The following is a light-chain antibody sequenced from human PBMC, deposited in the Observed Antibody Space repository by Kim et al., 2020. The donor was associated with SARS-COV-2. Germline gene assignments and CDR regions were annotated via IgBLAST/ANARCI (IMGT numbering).Light chain of an antibody. Sequence: ESPGERATLSHRGSLSVSSYFAWYQQKPGQAPGLLIYAASTRASGVPARFSGSGSGTEFTLTISSLQSEDFATYYCQQYNNWPRTFGEGTKVEIK. CDR2: AAS. V-gene: IGKV3-15*01. CDR3: QQYNNWPRT. J-gene: IGKJ4*01. CDR1: LSVSSY.